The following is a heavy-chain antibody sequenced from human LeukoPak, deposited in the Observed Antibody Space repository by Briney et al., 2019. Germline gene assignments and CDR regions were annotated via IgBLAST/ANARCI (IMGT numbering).Heavy chain of an antibody. CDR3: ASPSRDGYNFDAFDI. CDR2: ISAYNGNT. J-gene: IGHJ3*02. V-gene: IGHV1-18*01. Sequence: GASVKVSCKASGYTFTSYGISWVRQAPGQGLEWMGWISAYNGNTNYAQKLQGRVTMTTDTSTSTAYMELRSLRSDDTAVYYCASPSRDGYNFDAFDIWGQGTMVTVSS. CDR1: GYTFTSYG. D-gene: IGHD5-24*01.